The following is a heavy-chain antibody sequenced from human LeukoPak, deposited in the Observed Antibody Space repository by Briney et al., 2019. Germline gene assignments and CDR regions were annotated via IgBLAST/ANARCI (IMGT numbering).Heavy chain of an antibody. D-gene: IGHD6-19*01. CDR2: INHSGST. CDR1: GGSFSGYY. Sequence: PETLSLTCAVYGGSFSGYYWSWIRQPPGKGLEWIGEINHSGSTNYNPSLKSRVTISVDTSKNQFSLKLSSVTAADTAVYYCATPSSGLWYGSWGQGTLVTVSS. J-gene: IGHJ5*01. CDR3: ATPSSGLWYGS. V-gene: IGHV4-34*01.